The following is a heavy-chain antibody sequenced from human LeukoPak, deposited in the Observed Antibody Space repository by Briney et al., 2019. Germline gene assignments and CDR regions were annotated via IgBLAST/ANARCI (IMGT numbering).Heavy chain of an antibody. CDR2: IYYSGST. CDR1: GGSISSGGYY. J-gene: IGHJ4*02. D-gene: IGHD5-24*01. V-gene: IGHV4-31*03. Sequence: PSETLSLTCTVSGGSISSGGYYWSWIRQHPGKGLEWIGYIYYSGSTYYNPSLKSRVTISVDTSKNQFSLKLSSVTAADTAVYYCARGAGSVIPLDNWGQGTLVTVSS. CDR3: ARGAGSVIPLDN.